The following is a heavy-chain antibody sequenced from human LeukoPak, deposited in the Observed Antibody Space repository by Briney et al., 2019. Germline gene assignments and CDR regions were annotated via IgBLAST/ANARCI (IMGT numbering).Heavy chain of an antibody. D-gene: IGHD3-22*01. CDR2: ISGSGGST. Sequence: SGGSLRLSCAASGFTFSSYAMSWVRQAPGKGLEWVSAISGSGGSTYYADSVKGRFTISRDNAKNSLYLQMNSLRAEDTAVYYCARDREGYYDSSGYPLDYWGQGTLVTVSS. CDR3: ARDREGYYDSSGYPLDY. V-gene: IGHV3-23*01. J-gene: IGHJ4*02. CDR1: GFTFSSYA.